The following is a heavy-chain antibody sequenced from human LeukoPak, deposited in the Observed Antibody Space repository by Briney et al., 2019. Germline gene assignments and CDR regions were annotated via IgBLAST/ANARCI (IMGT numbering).Heavy chain of an antibody. J-gene: IGHJ4*02. CDR3: AKDTSPTVTTNY. CDR1: GFTFSSYA. Sequence: GGSLRLSCAASGFTFSSYAMSWVRQAPGKGLEWVSAISGSGGSTYYADSVKGRFTISRDNSKNTLYLQMNSLRAVDTAVYYCAKDTSPTVTTNYWGQGTLVTVSS. D-gene: IGHD4-17*01. V-gene: IGHV3-23*01. CDR2: ISGSGGST.